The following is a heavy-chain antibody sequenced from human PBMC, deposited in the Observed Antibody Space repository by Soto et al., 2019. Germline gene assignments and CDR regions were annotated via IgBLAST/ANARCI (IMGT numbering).Heavy chain of an antibody. Sequence: GGSLRLSCAASGFTFSSYAMSWVRQAPGKGLEWVSAISGSGGSTYYADSVKGRVTMTTDTSTSTAYMELRSLRSDDTAVYYCARDGPNSGYDPLDYWGQGTLVTVSS. CDR2: ISGSGGST. CDR1: GFTFSSYA. D-gene: IGHD5-12*01. V-gene: IGHV3-23*01. J-gene: IGHJ4*02. CDR3: ARDGPNSGYDPLDY.